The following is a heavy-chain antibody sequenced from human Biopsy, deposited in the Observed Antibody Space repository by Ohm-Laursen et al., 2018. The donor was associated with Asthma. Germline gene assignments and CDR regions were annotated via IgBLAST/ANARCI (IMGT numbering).Heavy chain of an antibody. CDR2: ISGSGGST. CDR1: GFTFSSYA. J-gene: IGHJ4*02. V-gene: IGHV3-23*01. D-gene: IGHD1-26*01. CDR3: AERGSYFDY. Sequence: SLRLSCAASGFTFSSYAMGWVRQAPGKGLEWVSAISGSGGSTYYADSVKGRFTISRDKSKNTLYMQMNSLRAEDTAVYYCAERGSYFDYWGQGTLVTVSS.